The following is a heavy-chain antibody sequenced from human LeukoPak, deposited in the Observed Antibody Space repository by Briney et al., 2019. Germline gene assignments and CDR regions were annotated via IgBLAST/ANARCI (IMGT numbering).Heavy chain of an antibody. CDR3: ARFVVVTMAIDY. J-gene: IGHJ4*02. V-gene: IGHV4-38-2*02. CDR2: IYHSGST. CDR1: GYSISCGYY. D-gene: IGHD2-21*02. Sequence: SETLSLTCTVSGYSISCGYYWGWIRQPPGKGLEWIGSIYHSGSTYYNPSLKSRVTISVDTSKNQFSLKLSSVTAADTAVYYCARFVVVTMAIDYWGQGTLVTVSS.